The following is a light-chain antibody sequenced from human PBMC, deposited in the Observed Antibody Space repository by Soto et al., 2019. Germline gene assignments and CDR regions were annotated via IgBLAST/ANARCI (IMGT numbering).Light chain of an antibody. CDR1: QDINNY. J-gene: IGKJ3*01. V-gene: IGKV1-27*01. Sequence: DIQMTQSPSSLSACVGDRVTISCRASQDINNYLAWYQQKPGKAPKLLIYAASTLQSGVPSRFSGSGSGTAFTLTISSLQPEDVATYYCQRHNSAPPVTFGPGTKVD. CDR2: AAS. CDR3: QRHNSAPPVT.